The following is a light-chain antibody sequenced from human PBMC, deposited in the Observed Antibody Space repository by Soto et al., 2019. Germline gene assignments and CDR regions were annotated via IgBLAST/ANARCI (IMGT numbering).Light chain of an antibody. J-gene: IGLJ2*01. CDR2: DNN. CDR3: GTLDSSLSGLV. V-gene: IGLV1-51*01. Sequence: QSVLTQPPSVSAAPGQKVTISCSGSSSNIGNNYVSWYQQLPGTAPKLLIYDNNKRPSGIPDRFSGSKSGTSATLGITGLQTGDEADYYCGTLDSSLSGLVFGGGTKLTVL. CDR1: SSNIGNNY.